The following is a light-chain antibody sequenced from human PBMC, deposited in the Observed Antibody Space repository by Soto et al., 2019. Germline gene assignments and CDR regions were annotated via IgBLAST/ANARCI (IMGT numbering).Light chain of an antibody. J-gene: IGLJ1*01. CDR2: SDS. V-gene: IGLV3-9*01. CDR1: NIGSKN. Sequence: SYELTQPLSVSVALGQTARITCGGNNIGSKNVHWYQQKPGQAPVVVIYSDSNRPSGIPERFSGSNSGNTATLTISRAQAGDEADYYCQVWDSSNYVFGTGTKVTVL. CDR3: QVWDSSNYV.